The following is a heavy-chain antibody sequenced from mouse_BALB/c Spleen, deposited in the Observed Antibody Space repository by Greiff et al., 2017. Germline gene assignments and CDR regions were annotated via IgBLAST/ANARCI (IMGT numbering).Heavy chain of an antibody. CDR1: GFTFSSFG. D-gene: IGHD4-1*01. J-gene: IGHJ3*01. V-gene: IGHV5-17*02. Sequence: EVKVVESGGGLVQPGGSRKLSCAASGFTFSSFGMHWVRQAPEKGLEWVAYISSGSSTIYYADTVKGRFTISRDNPKNTLFLQMTSLRSEDTAMYYCARSNWDEGFAYWGQGTLVTVSA. CDR3: ARSNWDEGFAY. CDR2: ISSGSSTI.